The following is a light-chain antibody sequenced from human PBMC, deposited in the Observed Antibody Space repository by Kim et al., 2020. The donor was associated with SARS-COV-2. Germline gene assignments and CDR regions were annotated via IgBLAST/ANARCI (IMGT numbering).Light chain of an antibody. V-gene: IGKV1-27*01. J-gene: IGKJ4*01. CDR3: QKYNSAPLT. CDR2: SAS. Sequence: ASVGDRVTITCRASQDISNFLAWYQQKPGKVPKLLIYSASSLQSGVPSRFSGSGSGTHFTLTISSLQPEDVGTYYCQKYNSAPLTFGGGTKVDIK. CDR1: QDISNF.